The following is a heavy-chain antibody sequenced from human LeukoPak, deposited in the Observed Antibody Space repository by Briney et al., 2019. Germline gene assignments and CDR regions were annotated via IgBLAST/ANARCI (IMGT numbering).Heavy chain of an antibody. CDR1: GFTFSSHA. D-gene: IGHD2-15*01. V-gene: IGHV3-23*01. CDR3: AKDYCSGGSCYSHYFDY. J-gene: IGHJ4*02. Sequence: GGSLRLSCAASGFTFSSHAMSWVRQAPGKGLEWVSSISGSGGSTYYADSVKGRFTISRDNSKNTMFLQMNSLRAEDTAIYYCAKDYCSGGSCYSHYFDYWGQGTLVTVSS. CDR2: ISGSGGST.